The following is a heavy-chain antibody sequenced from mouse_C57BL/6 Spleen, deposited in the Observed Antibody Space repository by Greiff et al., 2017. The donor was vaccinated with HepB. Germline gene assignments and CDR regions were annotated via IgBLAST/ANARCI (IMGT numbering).Heavy chain of an antibody. CDR2: INYDGSST. Sequence: EVMLVESEGGLVQPGSSMKLSCTASGFTFSDYYMAWVRLVPEKGLEWVANINYDGSSTYYLDSLKSRFIISRDNAKNILYLQMSSLKSEDTATYYCARDNEYYFDYWGQGTTLTVSS. CDR1: GFTFSDYY. J-gene: IGHJ2*01. CDR3: ARDNEYYFDY. V-gene: IGHV5-16*01.